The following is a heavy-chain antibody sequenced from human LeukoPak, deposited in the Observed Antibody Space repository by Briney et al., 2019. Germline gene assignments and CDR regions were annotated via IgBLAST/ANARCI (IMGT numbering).Heavy chain of an antibody. CDR3: ARDPRRRSSALDY. CDR1: DYSPRVGYY. CDR2: ISHSGSA. V-gene: IGHV4-38-2*02. J-gene: IGHJ4*02. D-gene: IGHD6-13*01. Sequence: SETLSLICTVSDYSPRVGYYWAWIRQPPGKGLEWIGSISHSGSAYYNPSLNSPVTLSVDTSKSQVSLKLTSVTAADTAVYYCARDPRRRSSALDYWGQGILVTVSS.